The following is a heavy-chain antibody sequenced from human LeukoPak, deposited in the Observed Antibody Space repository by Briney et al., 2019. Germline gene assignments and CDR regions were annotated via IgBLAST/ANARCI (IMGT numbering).Heavy chain of an antibody. CDR2: ISAYNGNT. V-gene: IGHV1-18*01. D-gene: IGHD3-9*01. CDR3: ARAGPDVLRYFDWPIDY. J-gene: IGHJ4*02. Sequence: ASVKVSCKASGYTFTSYGISWVRQAPGQGLEWMGWISAYNGNTNYAQKLQGRVTMTTDTSTGTAYMELRSLRSDDTAVYYCARAGPDVLRYFDWPIDYWGQGTLVTVSS. CDR1: GYTFTSYG.